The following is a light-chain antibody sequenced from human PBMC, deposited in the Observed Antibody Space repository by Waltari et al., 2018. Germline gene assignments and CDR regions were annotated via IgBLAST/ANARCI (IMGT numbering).Light chain of an antibody. V-gene: IGKV4-1*01. CDR2: WAS. CDR3: QQQYSFPLT. CDR1: PSVLYSSNNKNY. J-gene: IGKJ4*01. Sequence: DIVMTQSPDSLAVSLGERATIHCTSSPSVLYSSNNKNYLTWYQQKPGQPPKLLIYWASVRGSGVPDRFSGSESGTDFTLTISNLQAEDVAVYYCQQQYSFPLTFGGGTKVEIK.